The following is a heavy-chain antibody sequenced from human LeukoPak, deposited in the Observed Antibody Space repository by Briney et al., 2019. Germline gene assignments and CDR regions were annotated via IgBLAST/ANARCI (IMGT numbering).Heavy chain of an antibody. CDR1: GYTLTELS. CDR3: ARDCSGGSCYWADWFDP. V-gene: IGHV1-24*01. J-gene: IGHJ5*02. D-gene: IGHD2-15*01. CDR2: FDPEDGET. Sequence: ASVKVSCKVSGYTLTELSMHWVRQAPGKGLEWMGGFDPEDGETIYAQKFQGRVTITADESTSTAYMELTSLRSEDTAVYYCARDCSGGSCYWADWFDPWGQGTLVTVSS.